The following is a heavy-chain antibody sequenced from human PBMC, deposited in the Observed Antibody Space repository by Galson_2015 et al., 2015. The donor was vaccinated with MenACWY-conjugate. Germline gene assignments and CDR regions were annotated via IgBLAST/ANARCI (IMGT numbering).Heavy chain of an antibody. CDR3: ARVVGATIYDY. J-gene: IGHJ4*02. Sequence: SLRLSCAASGFTFSSYGMHWVRQAPGKGLEWVAVIWYDGSNKYYVDSVKGRFTISRDNSKNTLYLQMNSLRAEDTAVYYCARVVGATIYDYWGQGTLVTVSS. D-gene: IGHD1-26*01. CDR2: IWYDGSNK. V-gene: IGHV3-33*01. CDR1: GFTFSSYG.